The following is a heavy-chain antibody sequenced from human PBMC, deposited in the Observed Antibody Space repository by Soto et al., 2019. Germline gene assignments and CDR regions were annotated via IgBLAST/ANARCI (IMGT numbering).Heavy chain of an antibody. D-gene: IGHD1-26*01. CDR2: ISDSSASI. CDR3: TRELGATGY. CDR1: GFTFNSHT. Sequence: EVQLVESGGGLVQPGGSLRLSCAASGFTFNSHTMNWVRQAPGKGLEWLSYISDSSASIYYADSVKGRFTVSRDNAKNSLYLQMNSLRAEDTAVYYSTRELGATGYWGQGTLVTVSS. J-gene: IGHJ4*02. V-gene: IGHV3-48*04.